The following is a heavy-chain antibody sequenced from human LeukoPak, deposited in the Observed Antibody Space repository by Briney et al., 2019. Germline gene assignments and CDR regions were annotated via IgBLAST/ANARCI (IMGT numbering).Heavy chain of an antibody. J-gene: IGHJ4*02. Sequence: SETLSLTCTVSGGSISSYYWSWIRQPPGKGLEWIGYICYSGSTNYNPSLKSRVTISVDTSKNQFSLKLSSVTAADTAVYYCARAAKDSSGYYHYYFDYWGQGTLVTVSS. CDR2: ICYSGST. V-gene: IGHV4-59*01. D-gene: IGHD3-22*01. CDR1: GGSISSYY. CDR3: ARAAKDSSGYYHYYFDY.